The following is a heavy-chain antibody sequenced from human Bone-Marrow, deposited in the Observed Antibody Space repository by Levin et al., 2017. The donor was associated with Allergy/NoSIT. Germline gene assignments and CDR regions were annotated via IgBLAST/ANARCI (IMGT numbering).Heavy chain of an antibody. D-gene: IGHD4-17*01. CDR2: IYYSGST. J-gene: IGHJ5*02. CDR3: ASTVTTIFGWFDP. Sequence: SQTLSLTCTVSGGSISSSSYYWGWIRQPPGKGLEWIGSIYYSGSTYYNPSLKSRVTISVDTSKNQFSLKLSSVTAADTAVYYCASTVTTIFGWFDPWGQGTLVTVSS. V-gene: IGHV4-39*01. CDR1: GGSISSSSYY.